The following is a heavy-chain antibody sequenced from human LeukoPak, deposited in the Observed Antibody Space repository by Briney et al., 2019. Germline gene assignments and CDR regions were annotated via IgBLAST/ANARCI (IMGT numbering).Heavy chain of an antibody. J-gene: IGHJ5*02. D-gene: IGHD6-13*01. V-gene: IGHV1-2*02. CDR2: INPNNGGT. Sequence: GASVKGSCKASGYTFTGYYIHWVRQAPGQGLECMGWINPNNGGTNYAQKFQGRVTMTRDTSISTAYMELSRLTSDDTAVYYCAANIAEPGTGWFDAWGQGTLVTVSS. CDR1: GYTFTGYY. CDR3: AANIAEPGTGWFDA.